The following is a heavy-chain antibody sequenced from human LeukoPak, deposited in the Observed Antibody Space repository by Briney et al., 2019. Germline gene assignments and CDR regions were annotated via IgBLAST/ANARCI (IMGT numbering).Heavy chain of an antibody. CDR1: GFTFRSHA. Sequence: GGSLRLSCVGSGFTFRSHAMSWVRQAPEKGLEFVSGIYENGGTTYYADSVKGRFSISRDNSKNTLYLQMDSLRAEDTAVYYCAKGQYSYGYYWFDPWGQGTLVTVSS. CDR2: IYENGGTT. CDR3: AKGQYSYGYYWFDP. J-gene: IGHJ5*02. V-gene: IGHV3-23*01. D-gene: IGHD5-18*01.